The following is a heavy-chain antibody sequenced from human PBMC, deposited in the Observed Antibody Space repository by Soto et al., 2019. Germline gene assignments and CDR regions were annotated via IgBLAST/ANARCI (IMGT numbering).Heavy chain of an antibody. CDR2: INSDGSTT. J-gene: IGHJ6*02. CDR1: GFTFSTYW. V-gene: IGHV3-74*01. CDR3: ARDAYYDMGV. Sequence: EVPLVESGGGLVQPGGSLRLSYAASGFTFSTYWMHWVRQAPGKGLVWVSRINSDGSTTNYADSVKGRFTISRDNAKNTLYLQMNSLRAEDTAVYYCARDAYYDMGVWGQGTTVTVSS.